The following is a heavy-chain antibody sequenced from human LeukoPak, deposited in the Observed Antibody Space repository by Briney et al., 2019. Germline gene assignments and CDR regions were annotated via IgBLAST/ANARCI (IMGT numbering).Heavy chain of an antibody. CDR3: ARGGRSSSWFYWFDP. J-gene: IGHJ5*02. CDR1: GYIFTSYG. CDR2: ISTYNSDS. D-gene: IGHD6-13*01. V-gene: IGHV1-18*01. Sequence: ASVKVSCKASGYIFTSYGISWVRQAPGQGLEWMGWISTYNSDSTYAQNLQGRVTMTTDTSTSTAYMEMRSLRSDDTAVYYCARGGRSSSWFYWFDPWGQGTLVTVSS.